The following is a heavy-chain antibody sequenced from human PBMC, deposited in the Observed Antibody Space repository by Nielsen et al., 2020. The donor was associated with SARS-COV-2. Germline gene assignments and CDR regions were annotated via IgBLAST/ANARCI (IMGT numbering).Heavy chain of an antibody. Sequence: SETLSLTCTVSGGPISSGDYYWSWIRQPPGKGLEWIGYIYYSGSTNYNPSLKSRVTISVDTSKNQFSLKLSSVTAADTAVYYCAREGEDGSGSYYNVWYFDYWGQGTLVTVSS. CDR3: AREGEDGSGSYYNVWYFDY. V-gene: IGHV4-61*08. CDR1: GGPISSGDYY. D-gene: IGHD3-10*01. CDR2: IYYSGST. J-gene: IGHJ4*02.